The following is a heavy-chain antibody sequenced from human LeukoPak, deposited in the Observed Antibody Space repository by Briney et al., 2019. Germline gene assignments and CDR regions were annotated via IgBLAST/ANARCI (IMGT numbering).Heavy chain of an antibody. CDR3: VRGPDYYYDSSGSFDY. J-gene: IGHJ4*01. CDR2: ISNSANTI. D-gene: IGHD3-22*01. CDR1: GFTFSDHY. V-gene: IGHV3-11*04. Sequence: PGGSLRLSCAVSGFTFSDHYFAWIRQAPGKGLEWISYISNSANTIYYADSVRGRFTISRDNAKNSLFLQMNSQRVEDTAVYYCVRGPDYYYDSSGSFDYWGHGTLVTVSS.